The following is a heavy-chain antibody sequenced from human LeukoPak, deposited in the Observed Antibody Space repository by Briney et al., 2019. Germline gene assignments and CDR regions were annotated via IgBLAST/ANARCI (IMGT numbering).Heavy chain of an antibody. CDR1: GFTFSDYY. CDR2: ISSSGSTI. J-gene: IGHJ4*02. CDR3: AREFSNYYDSSGYPDY. V-gene: IGHV3-11*04. D-gene: IGHD3-22*01. Sequence: GGSLRLSCAASGFTFSDYYMSWIRQAPGKGLEWVSYISSSGSTIYYADSVKGRFTISRDNAKNSLYLQMNSLRAEDTAVYYCAREFSNYYDSSGYPDYWGQGTLVTVSS.